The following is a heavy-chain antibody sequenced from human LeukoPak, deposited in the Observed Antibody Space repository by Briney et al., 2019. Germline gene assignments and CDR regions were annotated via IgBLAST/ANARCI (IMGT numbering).Heavy chain of an antibody. V-gene: IGHV3-74*01. J-gene: IGHJ4*02. CDR1: GFTFSSYW. D-gene: IGHD7-27*01. Sequence: GGSLRLSCAASGFTFSSYWMHWVRQAPGKGLVWVSRINTDGSSTNYADSVKGRFTIPRDNPKNTLYLQMNSLRAEDRAVYYCARTLNWAFDFWGQGTLVTVSS. CDR3: ARTLNWAFDF. CDR2: INTDGSST.